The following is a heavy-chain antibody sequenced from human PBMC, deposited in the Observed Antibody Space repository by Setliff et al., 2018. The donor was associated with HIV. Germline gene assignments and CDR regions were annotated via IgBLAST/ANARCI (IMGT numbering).Heavy chain of an antibody. D-gene: IGHD5-12*01. Sequence: ASVKVSCKASGYSFTSYDSNWVRQATGQGLEWMGWMNPNSGNTGYAQKFQGRVTMTRNTSISTAYMELSSLRSEDTAVYYCARGLLDIVATAPGGYFDYWGQGTLVTVSS. J-gene: IGHJ4*02. CDR3: ARGLLDIVATAPGGYFDY. V-gene: IGHV1-8*01. CDR2: MNPNSGNT. CDR1: GYSFTSYD.